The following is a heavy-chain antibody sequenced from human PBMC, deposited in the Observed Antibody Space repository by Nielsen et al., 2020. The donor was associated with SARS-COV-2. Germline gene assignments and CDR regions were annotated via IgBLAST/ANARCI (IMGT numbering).Heavy chain of an antibody. V-gene: IGHV3-7*03. J-gene: IGHJ3*02. D-gene: IGHD1-26*01. CDR3: AKGYSGSRYDAFDI. CDR2: IKPDGSEK. Sequence: GGSLRLSCAASGFTFTSHWMSWVRQAPGKGLEWVANIKPDGSEKYYVDSVRGRFTISRDNAKNSVYLQMNSLRAEDTALYYCAKGYSGSRYDAFDIWGQGTMVTVSS. CDR1: GFTFTSHW.